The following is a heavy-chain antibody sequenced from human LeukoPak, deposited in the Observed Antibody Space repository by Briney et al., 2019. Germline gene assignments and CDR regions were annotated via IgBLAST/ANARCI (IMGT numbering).Heavy chain of an antibody. Sequence: GSLRLSCAASGFTFSSYSMNWVRQAPGKGLEWVSSISISSSYIYYADSVKGRFTISRDNAKNSPYLQMNSLRAEDTAVYYCARDTKGGVSGRRYGMDVWGKGTTVTVSS. CDR2: ISISSSYI. CDR3: ARDTKGGVSGRRYGMDV. V-gene: IGHV3-21*01. J-gene: IGHJ6*04. CDR1: GFTFSSYS. D-gene: IGHD3-16*01.